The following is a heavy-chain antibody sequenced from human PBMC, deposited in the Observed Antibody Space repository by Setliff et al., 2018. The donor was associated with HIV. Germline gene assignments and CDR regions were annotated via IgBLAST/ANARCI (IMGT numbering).Heavy chain of an antibody. J-gene: IGHJ3*02. Sequence: ASETLSLTCTVSGGSISSGSYYWSWIRQPAGKGLEWIGRIYTSGSTNYNPSLKSRVTISGDTSKNHFSLKLSSVSAADTAVYYCAREDYYDSSGYYGAFDIWGQGTLVTVSS. CDR1: GGSISSGSYY. CDR3: AREDYYDSSGYYGAFDI. V-gene: IGHV4-61*02. D-gene: IGHD3-22*01. CDR2: IYTSGST.